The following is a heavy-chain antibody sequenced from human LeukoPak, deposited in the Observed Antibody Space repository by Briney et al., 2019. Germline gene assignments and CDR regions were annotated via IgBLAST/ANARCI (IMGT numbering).Heavy chain of an antibody. D-gene: IGHD3-10*01. CDR3: ANSRGYGSGNL. V-gene: IGHV3-23*01. CDR1: GFTFSNYA. Sequence: QPGGSLRLSCAASGFTFSNYAMSWVRQAPGKGLEWISAVSGSGDRTYYAGSVKGRFTISRDNSKNMVYLRMNSLRAEGTAVYFCANSRGYGSGNLWGQGTLVTVSS. J-gene: IGHJ4*02. CDR2: VSGSGDRT.